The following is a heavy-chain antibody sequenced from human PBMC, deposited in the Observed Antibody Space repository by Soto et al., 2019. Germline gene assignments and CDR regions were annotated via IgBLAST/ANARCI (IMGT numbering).Heavy chain of an antibody. Sequence: SQTLSLTCTVSGGSISSYYWSWIRQPPGKGLEWIGYIYYSGSTNYNPSLKSRVTISVDTSKNQFSLKLSSVTAADTAVYYCARHGYSSSFLLFDYWGQGTLVTVSS. CDR3: ARHGYSSSFLLFDY. V-gene: IGHV4-59*08. CDR1: GGSISSYY. D-gene: IGHD6-13*01. J-gene: IGHJ4*02. CDR2: IYYSGST.